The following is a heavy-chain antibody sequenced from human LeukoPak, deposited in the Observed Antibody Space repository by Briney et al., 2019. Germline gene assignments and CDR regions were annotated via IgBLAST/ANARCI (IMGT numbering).Heavy chain of an antibody. CDR1: GFTFSSYA. D-gene: IGHD5-24*01. V-gene: IGHV3-30-3*01. J-gene: IGHJ4*02. CDR3: ARGRRWLQLYGSDY. Sequence: GGSLRLSCAASGFTFSSYAMHWVRQAPGKGLEWVAVISYDGSNKYYADSMKGRFTISRDNSKNTLYLQMNSLRAEDTAVYYCARGRRWLQLYGSDYWGQGTLVTVSS. CDR2: ISYDGSNK.